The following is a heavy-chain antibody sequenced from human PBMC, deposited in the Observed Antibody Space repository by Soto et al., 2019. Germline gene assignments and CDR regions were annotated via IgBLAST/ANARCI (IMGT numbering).Heavy chain of an antibody. D-gene: IGHD3-22*01. Sequence: LRLSCAASGFTFSSYAMHWVRQAPGKGLEWVAVISYDGSNKYYADSVKGRFTISRDNSKNTLYLQMNSLRAEDTAVYYCARAGIIVVITAFDYWGQGTLVTVSS. CDR3: ARAGIIVVITAFDY. CDR2: ISYDGSNK. CDR1: GFTFSSYA. V-gene: IGHV3-30*14. J-gene: IGHJ4*02.